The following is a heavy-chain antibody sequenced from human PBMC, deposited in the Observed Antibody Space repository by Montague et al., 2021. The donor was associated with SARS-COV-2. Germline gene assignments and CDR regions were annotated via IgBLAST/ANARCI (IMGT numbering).Heavy chain of an antibody. D-gene: IGHD6-19*01. Sequence: SLRLSCAASGFAFNNFAMSWVRQAPGKGLEWVSCIFGSAAGTYYAVSVKGRFTISRDNSKNTLHLHMNSLKAEDTAKYYCAKQPGAGAVVYWYFDLWGRGTVVSVSS. CDR1: GFAFNNFA. CDR2: IFGSAAGT. J-gene: IGHJ2*01. CDR3: AKQPGAGAVVYWYFDL. V-gene: IGHV3-23*01.